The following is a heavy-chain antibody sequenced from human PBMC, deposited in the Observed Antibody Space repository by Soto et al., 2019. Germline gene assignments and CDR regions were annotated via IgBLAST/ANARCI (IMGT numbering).Heavy chain of an antibody. CDR3: ARDRSSSDF. V-gene: IGHV1-18*01. CDR1: GYTFSNYG. Sequence: QVQLVQSGAEVKKPGASVKVSCKASGYTFSNYGISWVRQAPGQGLEWMGWISVYNGNTNYVQKFQDRVTMTTDTSTTTAYMELRSLRPDDTAVYYCARDRSSSDFWGQGTLVTVSS. CDR2: ISVYNGNT. J-gene: IGHJ4*02. D-gene: IGHD6-19*01.